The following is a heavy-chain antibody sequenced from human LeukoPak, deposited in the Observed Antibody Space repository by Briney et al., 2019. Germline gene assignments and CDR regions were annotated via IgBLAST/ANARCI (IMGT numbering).Heavy chain of an antibody. J-gene: IGHJ5*02. CDR1: GYSFTSYW. Sequence: GESLKISCKGSGYSFTSYWIGWVRQMPGKGLEWMGIIYPGDSDTRYSPSFQGQVTISADKSISTAYLQWGSLKASDTAMYYCARLSMVRGVIRNWFDPWGQGTLVTVSS. D-gene: IGHD3-10*01. CDR2: IYPGDSDT. CDR3: ARLSMVRGVIRNWFDP. V-gene: IGHV5-51*01.